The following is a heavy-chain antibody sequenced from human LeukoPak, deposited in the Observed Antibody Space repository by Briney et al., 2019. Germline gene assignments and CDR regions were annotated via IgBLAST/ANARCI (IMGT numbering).Heavy chain of an antibody. CDR3: ARGRGVRNGWYYYYYYMDV. Sequence: GGSLRLSCAASGFTFSSYWMHWVRQAPGKGLVWVSRINSDGSSTSYADSVKGRFTISRDNAKNSLYLQMNSLRAADTAVYYCARGRGVRNGWYYYYYYMDVWGKGTTVTVSS. J-gene: IGHJ6*03. CDR2: INSDGSST. V-gene: IGHV3-74*01. D-gene: IGHD2-8*02. CDR1: GFTFSSYW.